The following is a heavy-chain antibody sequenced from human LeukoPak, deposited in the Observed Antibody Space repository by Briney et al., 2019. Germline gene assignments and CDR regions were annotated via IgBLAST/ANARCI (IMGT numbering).Heavy chain of an antibody. V-gene: IGHV4-34*01. CDR2: INHSGST. J-gene: IGHJ5*02. CDR1: GGSFSGYY. Sequence: SETLSLTCVVYGGSFSGYYWSWIRQPPGKGLEWIGEINHSGSTNSNPSLKSRVTMSVDTSKNQFSLKLSSVTAADTAVYYCARASSGWYLGNWFDPWGQGTLVTVSS. D-gene: IGHD6-19*01. CDR3: ARASSGWYLGNWFDP.